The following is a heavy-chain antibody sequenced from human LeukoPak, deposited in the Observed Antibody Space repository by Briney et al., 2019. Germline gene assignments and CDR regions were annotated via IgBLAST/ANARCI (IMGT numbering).Heavy chain of an antibody. D-gene: IGHD4-11*01. CDR1: AYTFTGYY. CDR2: IYPNSGGT. CDR3: ARAFNSIQPLDY. Sequence: ASVKVSCKASAYTFTGYYMHWVRQAPGQGLEWMGWIYPNSGGTNYAQKFQGRVTMTRDTSISTAYMELSRLRSDDTAVYYCARAFNSIQPLDYWGQGTLVTVSS. V-gene: IGHV1-2*02. J-gene: IGHJ4*02.